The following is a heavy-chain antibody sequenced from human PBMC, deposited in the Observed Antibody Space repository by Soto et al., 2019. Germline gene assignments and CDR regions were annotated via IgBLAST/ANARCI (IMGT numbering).Heavy chain of an antibody. V-gene: IGHV4-34*01. J-gene: IGHJ5*02. CDR1: GGSFSGYY. CDR2: INHSGST. CDR3: ARGYNWNYGWVDP. Sequence: SETLSLTCAVYGGSFSGYYWSWIRQPPGKGLEWIGEINHSGSTNYNPSLKSRVTISVDTSKNQFSLKLSSVTAADTAVYYCARGYNWNYGWVDPWGQGTLVTVSS. D-gene: IGHD1-7*01.